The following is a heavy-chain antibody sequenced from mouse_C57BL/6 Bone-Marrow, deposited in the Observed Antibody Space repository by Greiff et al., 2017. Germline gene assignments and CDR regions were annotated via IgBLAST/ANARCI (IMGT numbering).Heavy chain of an antibody. CDR3: ARSGAVVATPFAY. CDR1: GFNIKDYY. D-gene: IGHD1-1*01. Sequence: VQLKESGAELVKPGASVKLSCTASGFNIKDYYMHWVKQRTEQGLEWIGRIDPEDGETKYAPKFQGKATITADTSSNTAYLQRSSLTSEDTAVYYCARSGAVVATPFAYWGQGTLVTVSA. CDR2: IDPEDGET. V-gene: IGHV14-2*01. J-gene: IGHJ3*01.